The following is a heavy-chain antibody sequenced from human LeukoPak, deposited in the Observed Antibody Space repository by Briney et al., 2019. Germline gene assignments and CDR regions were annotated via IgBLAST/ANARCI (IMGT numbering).Heavy chain of an antibody. D-gene: IGHD5-24*01. J-gene: IGHJ4*02. Sequence: SVKVPCKASGGTFSSYAISWVRQAPGQGLEWMGGIIPIFGTANYAQKFQGRVTITTDESTSTAYMELSSLRSEDTAVYYCARGDGYNYNFDYWGQGTLVTVSS. CDR3: ARGDGYNYNFDY. CDR1: GGTFSSYA. CDR2: IIPIFGTA. V-gene: IGHV1-69*05.